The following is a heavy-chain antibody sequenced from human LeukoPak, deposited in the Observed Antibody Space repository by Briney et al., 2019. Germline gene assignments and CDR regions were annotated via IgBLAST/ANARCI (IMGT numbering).Heavy chain of an antibody. CDR2: INANSGGT. V-gene: IGHV1-2*02. D-gene: IGHD2-15*01. CDR3: AKVAGYCSGGSCYYDY. Sequence: ASVKVSCKASGYTFTGYYVHWVRQAPGQGLEWMGWINANSGGTNYAQKFQGRVTMTRDTSISTAYMELSRLRSDDTAMYYCAKVAGYCSGGSCYYDYWGQGSLVTVSS. CDR1: GYTFTGYY. J-gene: IGHJ4*02.